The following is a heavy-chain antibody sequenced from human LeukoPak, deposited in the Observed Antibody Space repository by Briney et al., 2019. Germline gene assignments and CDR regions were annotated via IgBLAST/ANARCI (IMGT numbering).Heavy chain of an antibody. J-gene: IGHJ5*02. CDR2: INPKSGGS. Sequence: ASVKVSCKAAVYTFTGHYLHWVRQAPGQGLEWMGWINPKSGGSNYAPKFEGRVTMTRDTSITTAYMELHRLTSDDTAVYYCARFYCSISDCYGQTNWFDPWGQGTLVTVSS. CDR1: VYTFTGHY. CDR3: ARFYCSISDCYGQTNWFDP. D-gene: IGHD2-2*01. V-gene: IGHV1-2*02.